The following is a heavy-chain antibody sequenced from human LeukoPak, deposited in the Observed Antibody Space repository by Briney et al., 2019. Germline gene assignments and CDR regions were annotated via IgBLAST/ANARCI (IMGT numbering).Heavy chain of an antibody. J-gene: IGHJ4*02. CDR1: GGSISSGGYY. D-gene: IGHD3-22*01. CDR3: ASGRSSGLDY. V-gene: IGHV4-31*03. CDR2: IYYSGST. Sequence: SQTLSLTCTVSGGSISSGGYYWSWLRQHPGKGLEWIGYIYYSGSTYYNPSLKSRVTISVDTSKNQFSLKLSSVTAADTAVYYCASGRSSGLDYWGQGTLVTVSS.